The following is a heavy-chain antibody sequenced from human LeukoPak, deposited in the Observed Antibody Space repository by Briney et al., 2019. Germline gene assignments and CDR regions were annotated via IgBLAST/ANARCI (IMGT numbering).Heavy chain of an antibody. CDR1: GFTFSSYA. CDR3: ARSEHWRWLSNRHAFDI. J-gene: IGHJ3*02. V-gene: IGHV3-30-3*01. CDR2: ISYDGSNK. Sequence: GRSLRLSCAASGFTFSSYAMHWVRQAPGKGLEWVAVISYDGSNKYYADSVKGRFTISRDNSKNTLYLQMNSLRAEDTAVYYCARSEHWRWLSNRHAFDIWGQGTMVTVSS. D-gene: IGHD3-22*01.